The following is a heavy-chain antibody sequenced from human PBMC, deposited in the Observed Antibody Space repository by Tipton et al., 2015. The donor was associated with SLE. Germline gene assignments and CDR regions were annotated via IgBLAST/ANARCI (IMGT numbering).Heavy chain of an antibody. V-gene: IGHV3-23*01. CDR1: GFTFSSYA. CDR3: AKAELSGVNIAARPDYSWFDP. Sequence: SLRLSCAASGFTFSSYAMSWVRQAPGKGLEWVSAISGSGGSTYYADSVKGRFTISRDNSKNTLYLQMNSLRAEDTAVYYCAKAELSGVNIAARPDYSWFDPWGQGTLVTVSS. J-gene: IGHJ5*02. CDR2: ISGSGGST. D-gene: IGHD6-6*01.